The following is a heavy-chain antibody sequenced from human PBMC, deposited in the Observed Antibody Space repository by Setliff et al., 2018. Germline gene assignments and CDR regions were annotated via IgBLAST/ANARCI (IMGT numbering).Heavy chain of an antibody. Sequence: SETLSLTCTVSGDSISSRRNYWGWFRQPAGKELAWIGQIYTSWSTNYNPSLKSRVSISVDTSKNQFSLTLSSVTAADTAVYYRARLPNYVWGSPVDYWGQGTLVTVSS. J-gene: IGHJ4*02. CDR3: ARLPNYVWGSPVDY. V-gene: IGHV4-61*09. CDR1: GDSISSRRNY. CDR2: IYTSWST. D-gene: IGHD3-16*01.